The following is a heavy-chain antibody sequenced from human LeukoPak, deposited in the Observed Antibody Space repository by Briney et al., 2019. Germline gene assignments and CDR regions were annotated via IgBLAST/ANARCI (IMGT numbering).Heavy chain of an antibody. CDR3: ARLWFGELLYLDY. CDR1: GYSISSGYY. V-gene: IGHV4-38-2*02. J-gene: IGHJ4*02. CDR2: IYHSGST. D-gene: IGHD3-10*01. Sequence: SETLSLTCTVSGYSISSGYYWGWIRQPPGKGLEWIGSIYHSGSTYYNPSLKSRVTISVDTSKNQFSLKLGSVTAADTAVYYCARLWFGELLYLDYWGQGTLVTVSS.